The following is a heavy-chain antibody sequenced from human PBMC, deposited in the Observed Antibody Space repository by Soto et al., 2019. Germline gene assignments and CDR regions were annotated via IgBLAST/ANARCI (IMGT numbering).Heavy chain of an antibody. CDR3: ARAGTPIDY. CDR1: GYTFTKFG. V-gene: IGHV1-18*01. Sequence: QVQLVQSGAEVKKPGASVKVSCKTSGYTFTKFGLSWVRQDPGQGLEWMGWISAYNGNTNYAENFQGRVTITTDTSTSTAYMEMRSLRSDDTALYFCARAGTPIDYWRQGTLVTVSS. J-gene: IGHJ4*02. D-gene: IGHD3-10*01. CDR2: ISAYNGNT.